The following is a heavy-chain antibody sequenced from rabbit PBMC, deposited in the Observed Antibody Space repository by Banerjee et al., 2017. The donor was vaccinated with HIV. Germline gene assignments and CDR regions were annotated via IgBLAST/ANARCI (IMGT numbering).Heavy chain of an antibody. D-gene: IGHD4-1*01. J-gene: IGHJ4*01. CDR1: GFSFSDYYY. Sequence: QEQLEESGGGLVKPEGSLTLTCKASGFSFSDYYYMCWVRQAPGKGLELIACIVTSTGSTWYASWVNGRFTISRSTSLNTVDLKMTSLTAADTATYFCARDLAGVIGWNFDLWGQGTLVTVS. CDR2: IVTSTGST. CDR3: ARDLAGVIGWNFDL. V-gene: IGHV1S43*01.